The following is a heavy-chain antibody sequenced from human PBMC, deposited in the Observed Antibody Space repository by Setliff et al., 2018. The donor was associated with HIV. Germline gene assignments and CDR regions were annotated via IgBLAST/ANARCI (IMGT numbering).Heavy chain of an antibody. D-gene: IGHD4-17*01. V-gene: IGHV4-4*02. CDR3: TRDWRAYGLMGS. Sequence: SETLSLTCAVSGVSISSSNWWGWVRQPPGKGLEWIGEIYFNLQTNYNPAFKSRVSMGLDNAKHQFSLRLTSVTAAGTAIYYCTRDWRAYGLMGSWGQGMLVTVSS. CDR1: GVSISSSNW. CDR2: IYFNLQT. J-gene: IGHJ5*02.